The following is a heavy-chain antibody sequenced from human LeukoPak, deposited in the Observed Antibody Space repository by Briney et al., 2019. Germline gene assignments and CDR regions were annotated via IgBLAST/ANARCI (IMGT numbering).Heavy chain of an antibody. CDR2: INWNGGST. D-gene: IGHD4-23*01. CDR3: AKDHTRLTTVVTLPFDY. J-gene: IGHJ4*02. Sequence: GGSLRLSCAASGFTFDDHGMSWVRQAPGKGLEWVAGINWNGGSTGYADSVKGRFTISRDNAKNSLYLQMNSLRAEDTAVYYCAKDHTRLTTVVTLPFDYWGQGTLVTVSS. CDR1: GFTFDDHG. V-gene: IGHV3-20*04.